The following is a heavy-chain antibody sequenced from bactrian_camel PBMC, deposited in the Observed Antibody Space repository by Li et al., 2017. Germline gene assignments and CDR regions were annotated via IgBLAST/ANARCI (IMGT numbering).Heavy chain of an antibody. Sequence: VQLVESGGGAVQTGGSLRLSCAASGIAVDNFCMGWFRQAPGKGLEWVSKIFSDGVTILYSDSVKGRFTISRDNAKNTVYLQMNSLKPEDTAMYYCAAGAGACYTGRSFSYWGQGTQVTVS. V-gene: IGHV3S36*01. J-gene: IGHJ6*01. D-gene: IGHD1*01. CDR1: GIAVDNFC. CDR3: AAGAGACYTGRSFSY. CDR2: IFSDGVTI.